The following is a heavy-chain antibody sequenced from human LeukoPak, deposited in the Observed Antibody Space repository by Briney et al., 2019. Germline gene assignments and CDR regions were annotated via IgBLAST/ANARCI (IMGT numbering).Heavy chain of an antibody. V-gene: IGHV1-18*01. D-gene: IGHD3-22*01. CDR2: ISAYNGNT. CDR3: ARDPPRYYYDSSGYLDY. Sequence: GASVKVSCKASGYTFTSYGISWVRQAPGQGLEWMGWISAYNGNTNYAQKLQGRVTMTTDTSTSTAYMELRSLRSDDTAVYYCARDPPRYYYDSSGYLDYWGQGTLVTVSS. CDR1: GYTFTSYG. J-gene: IGHJ4*02.